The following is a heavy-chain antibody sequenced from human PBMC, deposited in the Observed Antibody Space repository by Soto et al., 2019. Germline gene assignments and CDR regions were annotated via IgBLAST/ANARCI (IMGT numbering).Heavy chain of an antibody. D-gene: IGHD3-10*01. Sequence: QVQLQESGPGLVKPSETLSLTCTVSGGSVSSGSYYWSWIRQPPGKGLEWIGYIYYSGSTNYNPSLKGRVTISVDTSKNQFSLKLSSVTAADTAVYYCARELASGSGSQFKFDYWGQGTLVTVSS. V-gene: IGHV4-61*01. CDR2: IYYSGST. CDR3: ARELASGSGSQFKFDY. CDR1: GGSVSSGSYY. J-gene: IGHJ4*02.